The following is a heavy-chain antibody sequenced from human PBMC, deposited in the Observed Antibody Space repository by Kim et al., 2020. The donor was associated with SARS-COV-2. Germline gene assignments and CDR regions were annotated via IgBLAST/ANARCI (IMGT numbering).Heavy chain of an antibody. Sequence: SETLSLTCTVSGGSISSYYWSWIRQPPGKGLEWIGYIYYSGSTNYNPSLKSRVTISVDTSKNQFSLKLSSVTAADTAVYYCARTPFLAPSRYYFDYWGQGTLVTVSS. D-gene: IGHD3-3*01. CDR1: GGSISSYY. V-gene: IGHV4-59*13. J-gene: IGHJ4*02. CDR3: ARTPFLAPSRYYFDY. CDR2: IYYSGST.